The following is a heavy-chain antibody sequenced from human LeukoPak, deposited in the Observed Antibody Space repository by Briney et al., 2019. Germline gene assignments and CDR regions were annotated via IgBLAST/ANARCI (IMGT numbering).Heavy chain of an antibody. CDR2: ISHSGNT. Sequence: SEPLSLNRTISGESVNKYNWRCLRRSPGKGLEWIGYISHSGNTNYNPSLKSRVTISLDKSNNQFSLRLSSVTAADTAVYYCARAGPENLNWRYYIDFWGQGILVTVSS. CDR1: GESVNKYN. J-gene: IGHJ4*02. V-gene: IGHV4-59*02. D-gene: IGHD1-1*01. CDR3: ARAGPENLNWRYYIDF.